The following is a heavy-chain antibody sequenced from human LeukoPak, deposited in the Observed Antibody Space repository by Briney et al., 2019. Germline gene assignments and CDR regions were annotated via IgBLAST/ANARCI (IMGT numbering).Heavy chain of an antibody. CDR3: ARDMYYYDSSGYAY. D-gene: IGHD3-22*01. V-gene: IGHV1-69*13. CDR2: IILIFGTA. J-gene: IGHJ4*02. Sequence: ASVKVSCKASGGTFSSYAISWVRQAPGQGLEWMGGIILIFGTANYAQKFQGRVTITADESTSTAYMELSSLRSEDTAVYYCARDMYYYDSSGYAYWGQGTLVTVSS. CDR1: GGTFSSYA.